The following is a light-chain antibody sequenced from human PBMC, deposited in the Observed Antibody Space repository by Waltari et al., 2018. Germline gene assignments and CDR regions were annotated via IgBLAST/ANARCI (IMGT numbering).Light chain of an antibody. V-gene: IGLV1-47*01. CDR3: AAWDDSLRGPV. J-gene: IGLJ3*02. CDR2: RNN. CDR1: SSNLGRNF. Sequence: QSVLTQAPSASGTPGQRVTISCSGSSSNLGRNFVSWYQLLPGMAPKLLIFRNNQRPSGVPDRFSGSKSGTSASLAISGLRSEDEADYSCAAWDDSLRGPVFGTGTKLTVL.